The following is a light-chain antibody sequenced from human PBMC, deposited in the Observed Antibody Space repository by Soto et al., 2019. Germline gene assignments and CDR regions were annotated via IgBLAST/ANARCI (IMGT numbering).Light chain of an antibody. Sequence: EIVMTQSPATLSVSPGERATLSCRASQSGSRNVAWYQQKPGQAPRLLIHDASSRANGISVRFSGSGSGTEFTLTISRLQSEDFAVYYCQQYNNWLWTFGQGTKVEIK. J-gene: IGKJ1*01. CDR1: QSGSRN. CDR2: DAS. V-gene: IGKV3-15*01. CDR3: QQYNNWLWT.